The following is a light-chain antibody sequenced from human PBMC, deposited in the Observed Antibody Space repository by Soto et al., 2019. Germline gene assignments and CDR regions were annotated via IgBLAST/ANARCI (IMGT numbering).Light chain of an antibody. CDR2: GAS. CDR3: QNYNRAPWT. CDR1: EDISNY. V-gene: IGKV1-27*01. Sequence: DIVMTQSPSSLSASVGDRVIITCRASEDISNYLAWYQQKPGKVPKLLIYGASTLQSGVPSRFSGSGSGTDFTLTISSLQTEDVATYYCQNYNRAPWTFGQGTKVESK. J-gene: IGKJ1*01.